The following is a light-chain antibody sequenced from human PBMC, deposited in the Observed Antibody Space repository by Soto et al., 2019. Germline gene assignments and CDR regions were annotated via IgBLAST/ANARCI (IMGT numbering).Light chain of an antibody. CDR2: DAS. CDR3: QQRSNWPPLT. J-gene: IGKJ4*01. Sequence: EIVMTQSPATLSVSPGERVTLSCRASQSVSSRLAWYHQKPGQSPRLLIYDASNRATGIPARFSGSGSGTDFTLTISSLEPEDFAVYYCQQRSNWPPLTFGGGTK. CDR1: QSVSSR. V-gene: IGKV3-11*01.